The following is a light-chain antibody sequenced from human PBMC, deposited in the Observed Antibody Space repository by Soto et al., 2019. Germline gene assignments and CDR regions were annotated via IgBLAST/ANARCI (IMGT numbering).Light chain of an antibody. J-gene: IGLJ2*01. CDR3: SSYAGSNCL. V-gene: IGLV2-8*01. Sequence: QSALTQPPSASGSPGQSVTISCTGTSSTIGDFHSVSWYQHHPDKATKLVIYEVNKRPSGVPDRFSGSKSGNTASLTVSGLQAEDEADYYCSSYAGSNCLFGGGTKLTVL. CDR2: EVN. CDR1: SSTIGDFHS.